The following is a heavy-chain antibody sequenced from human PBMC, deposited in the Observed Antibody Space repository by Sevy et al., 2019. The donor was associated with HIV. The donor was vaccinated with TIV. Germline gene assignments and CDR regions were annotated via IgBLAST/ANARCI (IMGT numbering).Heavy chain of an antibody. J-gene: IGHJ4*02. CDR1: GFTFSSYW. V-gene: IGHV3-7*05. CDR2: INQDGSQK. D-gene: IGHD4-17*01. CDR3: ARAGPLGDLDHFDQ. Sequence: GGSLRLSCAASGFTFSSYWMSWVRQAPGKGLEWVAYINQDGSQKSYVDSVKGRFTISRDKAKNSLYLQMNSLRAEDTAVYYWARAGPLGDLDHFDQWGQGTLVTVSS.